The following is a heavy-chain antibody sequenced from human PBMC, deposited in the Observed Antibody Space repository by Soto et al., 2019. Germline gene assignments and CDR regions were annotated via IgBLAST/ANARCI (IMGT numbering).Heavy chain of an antibody. CDR1: GYTFSNYG. CDR3: TTYTGNYSVLDY. J-gene: IGHJ4*02. Sequence: QIHLVQSGAEVKKPGASVKVSCKTSGYTFSNYGISWVRQAPGQGVEWMGWISAYNGNTNYAQKFQDRVTMTTDTSTDTAYMELRSLRSDDTAVYYCTTYTGNYSVLDYWGQGTLVTVSS. D-gene: IGHD1-26*01. V-gene: IGHV1-18*04. CDR2: ISAYNGNT.